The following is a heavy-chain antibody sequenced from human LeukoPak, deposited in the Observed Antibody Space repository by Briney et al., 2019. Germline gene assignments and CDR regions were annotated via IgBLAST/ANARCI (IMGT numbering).Heavy chain of an antibody. CDR2: INHSGST. V-gene: IGHV4-34*01. Sequence: SETLSLTCAVYVGSFSGYYWSWICQPPGKGLEWIGEINHSGSTNYNPSLKSRVTISVDTSKNQFSLKLSSVTAADTAVYYCARRCDYGYDYWGRGTLVTVSS. D-gene: IGHD4-17*01. J-gene: IGHJ4*02. CDR3: ARRCDYGYDY. CDR1: VGSFSGYY.